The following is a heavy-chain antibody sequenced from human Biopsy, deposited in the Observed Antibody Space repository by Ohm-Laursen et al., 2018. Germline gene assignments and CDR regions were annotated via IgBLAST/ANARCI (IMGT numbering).Heavy chain of an antibody. CDR1: GGPSSNYA. CDR3: AADADGYYTEFDY. J-gene: IGHJ4*02. D-gene: IGHD3-3*01. Sequence: SVKVSCKASGGPSSNYAFSWVRQAPGQGLEWVGRIVPILGHLNYAQRFQGRVSTTADKSTTYVYVELSRLTSGDTAVYYCAADADGYYTEFDYWGPGTLVTVSS. V-gene: IGHV1-69*04. CDR2: IVPILGHL.